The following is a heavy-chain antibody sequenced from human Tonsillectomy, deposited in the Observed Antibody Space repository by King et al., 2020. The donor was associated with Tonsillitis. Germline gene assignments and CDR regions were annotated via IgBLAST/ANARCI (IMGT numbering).Heavy chain of an antibody. V-gene: IGHV3-66*01. CDR2: IYSAGST. J-gene: IGHJ4*02. CDR3: ARDRVAVAGTVDY. Sequence: VQLVESGGGLVQPGGSLRLSCAASGFTVSSNHMSWVRQAPGKGLEWVSVIYSAGSTYYADSVKGRFTISRDNSKNTLYLQMNSLRAEDTAVYYCARDRVAVAGTVDYWGQGTLVTVSS. CDR1: GFTVSSNH. D-gene: IGHD6-19*01.